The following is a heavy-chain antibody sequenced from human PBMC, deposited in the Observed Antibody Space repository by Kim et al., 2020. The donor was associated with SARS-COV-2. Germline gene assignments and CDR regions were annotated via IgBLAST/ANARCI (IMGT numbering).Heavy chain of an antibody. CDR3: ATYPQRGIAAAGAY. CDR2: VSTGGGTT. D-gene: IGHD6-13*01. J-gene: IGHJ4*02. CDR1: GFTFSSYA. Sequence: GGSLRLSCAASGFTFSSYAMSWVRQAPGKGLEWVSAVSTGGGTTYYADSVKGRFTISRDNSKSTLYLQMNSLRAEDTAVYYCATYPQRGIAAAGAYWGQGTLATVSS. V-gene: IGHV3-23*01.